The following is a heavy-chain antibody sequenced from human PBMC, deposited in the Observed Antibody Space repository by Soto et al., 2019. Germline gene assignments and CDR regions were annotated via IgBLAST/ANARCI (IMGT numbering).Heavy chain of an antibody. V-gene: IGHV4-31*03. CDR2: IYYSGST. CDR1: GGSISSGGYY. D-gene: IGHD4-17*01. Sequence: QVQLQESGPGLVKPSQTLSLTCTVSGGSISSGGYYWSWIRQHPGKGLEWIGYIYYSGSTYYNPSLMSRVIISVDTSKNQFSLKLSSVTAADSSVDYCARASQSTVTTIDYWGQGTLVTVSS. J-gene: IGHJ4*02. CDR3: ARASQSTVTTIDY.